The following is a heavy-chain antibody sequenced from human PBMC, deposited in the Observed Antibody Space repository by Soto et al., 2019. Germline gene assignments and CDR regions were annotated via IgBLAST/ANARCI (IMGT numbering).Heavy chain of an antibody. CDR2: VYYGENT. V-gene: IGHV4-39*02. CDR3: ARPQFSGTYNDPFKI. J-gene: IGHJ3*02. D-gene: IGHD1-26*01. CDR1: GHSISSSTYY. Sequence: PSETLSLTCTVSGHSISSSTYYWGWLRQPPGRGLEWIGSVYYGENTYYNPSLKSRVTISVDTSKNLFSLNLSSVTAADTAMYYCARPQFSGTYNDPFKIWGPGTMVTVSS.